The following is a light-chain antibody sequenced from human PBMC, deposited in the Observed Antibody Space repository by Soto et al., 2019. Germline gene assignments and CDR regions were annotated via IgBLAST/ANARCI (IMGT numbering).Light chain of an antibody. J-gene: IGKJ4*01. V-gene: IGKV1-33*01. CDR1: QDIRKN. CDR2: GAS. CDR3: QQYDDLIT. Sequence: DIQMTKSPSSLSASVGDRVTITCQASQDIRKNLNWYQQKPGKAPKLLIYGASNLETGVPSRFSGSGSGTDFTLTIISLQPEDISTYYCQQYDDLITFGGGTKVEIK.